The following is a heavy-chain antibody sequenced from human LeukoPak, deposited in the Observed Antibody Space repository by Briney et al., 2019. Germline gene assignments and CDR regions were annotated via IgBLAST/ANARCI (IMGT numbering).Heavy chain of an antibody. CDR1: GYTFTGYY. CDR2: INPNSGGT. V-gene: IGHV1-2*06. Sequence: ASVKVSCKASGYTFTGYYMHWVRQAPGQGLEWMGRINPNSGGTNYAQKFQGRVTMTRDTSISTAYMELSRLRSDDTAVYYCARQYSSSSGSIDYWGQGTLATVSS. J-gene: IGHJ4*02. D-gene: IGHD6-6*01. CDR3: ARQYSSSSGSIDY.